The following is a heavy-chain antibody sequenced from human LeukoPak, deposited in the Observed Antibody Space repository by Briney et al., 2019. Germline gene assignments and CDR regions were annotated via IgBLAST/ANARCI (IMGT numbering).Heavy chain of an antibody. J-gene: IGHJ4*02. D-gene: IGHD1-26*01. CDR3: ARLYSGAYEVSNY. Sequence: ASVKVSCKASGYTFTTYAMHWVRQAPGQRLEWMGWINTGNGNTKYSQKFQGRVTITRDTSATTAYMELTSLRSEDTAVYYCARLYSGAYEVSNYWGQGTLVTVSS. CDR1: GYTFTTYA. CDR2: INTGNGNT. V-gene: IGHV1-3*04.